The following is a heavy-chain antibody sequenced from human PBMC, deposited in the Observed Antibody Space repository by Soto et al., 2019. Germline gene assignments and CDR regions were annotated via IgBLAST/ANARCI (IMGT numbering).Heavy chain of an antibody. Sequence: SETLSLTCTVSGGSISSGGYYWSWIRQHPGKGLEWIGYIYYSGSTYYNPSLKSRVTISVDTSKNQFSLKLSSVTAADTAVYYCARDQINCSGGSCYPYYFDYWGQGTLVTVSS. J-gene: IGHJ4*02. CDR1: GGSISSGGYY. D-gene: IGHD2-15*01. CDR2: IYYSGST. V-gene: IGHV4-31*03. CDR3: ARDQINCSGGSCYPYYFDY.